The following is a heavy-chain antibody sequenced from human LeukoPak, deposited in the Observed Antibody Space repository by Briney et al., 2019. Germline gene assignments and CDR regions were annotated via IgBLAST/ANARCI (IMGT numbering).Heavy chain of an antibody. J-gene: IGHJ4*02. CDR1: GFTFDDYG. CDR2: INWNGGST. CDR3: ARGYCSSTSCQIDY. Sequence: GGSLRLSCAASGFTFDDYGMSWVRQAPGKGLEWVSGINWNGGSTGYADSVKGRFTISRDNAKNSLYLQMNSLRAEDTALYYCARGYCSSTSCQIDYWGQGTLVTVSS. D-gene: IGHD2-2*01. V-gene: IGHV3-20*04.